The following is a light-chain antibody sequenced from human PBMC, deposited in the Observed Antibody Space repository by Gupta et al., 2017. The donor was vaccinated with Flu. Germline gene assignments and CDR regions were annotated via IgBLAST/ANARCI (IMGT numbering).Light chain of an antibody. CDR1: QRINTD. J-gene: IGKJ4*01. CDR2: DAS. CDR3: QQRANWPLT. Sequence: EIVLTQSPATLSVSPGERATLSCRASQRINTDLAWYQCKPGQAPSLLIYDASNRATGIPARFSGSGSGTDFTLTISSLEPEDFAVYYCQQRANWPLTFGGGTKVEI. V-gene: IGKV3-11*01.